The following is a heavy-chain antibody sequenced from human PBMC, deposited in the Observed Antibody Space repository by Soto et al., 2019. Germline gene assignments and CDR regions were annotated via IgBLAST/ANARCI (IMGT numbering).Heavy chain of an antibody. J-gene: IGHJ4*02. CDR3: ARGETASDY. V-gene: IGHV3-7*01. Sequence: GGSLRLSCTASGFTFSSYWMTWVRQAPGKGLEWVASIRQNESETYYVDSVKGRFTISRDNAKNSLFLQMNSLRAEDAAVYYCARGETASDYWGQGTLVTVSS. D-gene: IGHD1-1*01. CDR1: GFTFSSYW. CDR2: IRQNESET.